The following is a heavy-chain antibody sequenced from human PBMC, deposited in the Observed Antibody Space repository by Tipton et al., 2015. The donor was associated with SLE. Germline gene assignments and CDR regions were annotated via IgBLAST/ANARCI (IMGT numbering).Heavy chain of an antibody. Sequence: TLSLTCAVSGGSINRSTYYWGWIRQSPGKGLEWIGSVYYSGNTYYNPSLKSRGTISVDTSKNQFSLNLRSVTAADTAVYYCAREATAMGPFDYWGQGTLVTVSS. D-gene: IGHD5-18*01. CDR2: VYYSGNT. CDR3: AREATAMGPFDY. J-gene: IGHJ4*02. CDR1: GGSINRSTYY. V-gene: IGHV4-39*07.